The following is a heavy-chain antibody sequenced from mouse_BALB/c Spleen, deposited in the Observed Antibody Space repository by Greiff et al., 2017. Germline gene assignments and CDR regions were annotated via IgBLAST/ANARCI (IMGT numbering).Heavy chain of an antibody. Sequence: EVQLQQSGPELVKPGASVKMSCKASGYTFTSYVMHWVKQKPGQGLEWIGYINPYNDGTKYNEKFKGKATLTSDKSSSTAYIELSSLTSEDSAVYYCARRITTATTWFAYWGQGTLVTVSA. CDR1: GYTFTSYV. J-gene: IGHJ3*01. CDR3: ARRITTATTWFAY. V-gene: IGHV1-14*01. D-gene: IGHD1-2*01. CDR2: INPYNDGT.